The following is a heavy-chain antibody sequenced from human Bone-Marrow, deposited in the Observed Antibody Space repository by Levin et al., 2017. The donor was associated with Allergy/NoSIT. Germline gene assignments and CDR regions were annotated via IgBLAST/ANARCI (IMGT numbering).Heavy chain of an antibody. CDR2: IYYSWSS. CDR1: GVSISSYY. J-gene: IGHJ4*02. D-gene: IGHD4-11*01. V-gene: IGHV4-59*01. CDR3: ARDYDSHYDYGY. Sequence: SETLSLTCTVSGVSISSYYWSWIRQPPGKGLEWIGYIYYSWSSNYNPSLKSRVTISVDRSKSQISLRLSSVTAADSAVYYCARDYDSHYDYGYWGQGTLVTVSS.